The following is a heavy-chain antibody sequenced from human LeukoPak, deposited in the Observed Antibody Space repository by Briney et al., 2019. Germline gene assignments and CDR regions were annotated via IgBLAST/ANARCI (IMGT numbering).Heavy chain of an antibody. CDR1: GFTFSSYA. J-gene: IGHJ4*02. CDR2: ISGRGGST. CDR3: AKDRGSGWPQFDY. V-gene: IGHV3-23*01. Sequence: TGGSLRLSCAASGFTFSSYAMNWVRQAPGRGLEWVSAISGRGGSTYYADSVKGRFTISRDNSKNTLYLQMNSLRAEDTAVYYCAKDRGSGWPQFDYWGQGTLVTVSS. D-gene: IGHD6-19*01.